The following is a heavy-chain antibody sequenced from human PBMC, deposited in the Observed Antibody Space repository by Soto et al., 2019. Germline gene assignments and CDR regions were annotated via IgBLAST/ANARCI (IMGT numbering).Heavy chain of an antibody. D-gene: IGHD3-10*01. CDR2: IYYSGST. CDR3: ARHIRGVIYYYYGMDV. J-gene: IGHJ6*02. CDR1: GGSISSSSYY. Sequence: LSLTCTVSGGSISSSSYYWGWIRQPPGKGLEWIGSIYYSGSTYYNPSLKSRVTISVDTSKNQFSLKLSSVTAADTAVYYCARHIRGVIYYYYGMDVWGQGTTVTVSS. V-gene: IGHV4-39*01.